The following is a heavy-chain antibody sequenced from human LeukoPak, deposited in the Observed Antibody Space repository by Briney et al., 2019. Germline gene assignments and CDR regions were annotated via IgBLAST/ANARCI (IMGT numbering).Heavy chain of an antibody. CDR1: GFTFSSYA. V-gene: IGHV3-72*01. J-gene: IGHJ4*02. CDR3: ARGRVTTLYYFDY. CDR2: TRNKANSYTT. Sequence: GGSLRLSCAASGFTFSSYAMGWVRQAPGKGLEWVGRTRNKANSYTTEYAASVKGRFTISRDDSKNSLYLQMNSLKTEDTAVYYCARGRVTTLYYFDYWGQGTLVTVSS. D-gene: IGHD4-17*01.